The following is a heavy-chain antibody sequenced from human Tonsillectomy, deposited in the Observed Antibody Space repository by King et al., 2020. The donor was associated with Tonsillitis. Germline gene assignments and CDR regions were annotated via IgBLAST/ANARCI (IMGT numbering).Heavy chain of an antibody. Sequence: QLVHSGGCLVQPGWSLRLSWAASGFTFSSYAMSWVLLASGKGLEWVLVISGSGGCTYSAYSVRGRFTITRDNSKNTLYLQMNSLRAEDTAVYYCAKVGDYDILTGYYKPDDALDIWGQGTMVTVSS. CDR2: ISGSGGCT. D-gene: IGHD3-9*01. J-gene: IGHJ3*02. CDR1: GFTFSSYA. CDR3: AKVGDYDILTGYYKPDDALDI. V-gene: IGHV3-23*04.